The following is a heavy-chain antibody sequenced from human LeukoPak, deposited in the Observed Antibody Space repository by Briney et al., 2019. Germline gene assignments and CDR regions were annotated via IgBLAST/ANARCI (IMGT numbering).Heavy chain of an antibody. CDR1: GFTFSNYG. Sequence: ETGRALRLSCAASGFTFSNYGMHWVRQAPGKGLEWVAVIWFDGSNEYYADSVKGRFTISRDNSKNTLYLQMNSLRAEDTAVYYCARGREAWNWGQGILVTVSS. J-gene: IGHJ4*02. CDR2: IWFDGSNE. CDR3: ARGREAWN. D-gene: IGHD5-12*01. V-gene: IGHV3-33*01.